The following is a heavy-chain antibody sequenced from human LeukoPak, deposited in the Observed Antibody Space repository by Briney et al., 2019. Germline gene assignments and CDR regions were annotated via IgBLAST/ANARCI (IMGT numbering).Heavy chain of an antibody. V-gene: IGHV3-30*04. Sequence: GGSLRLSCAASGFTFSGSAMHWVRQAPGKGLEWVAIISYDGSNEYYADSVKGRFTISRDNAKNSLYLQMNSLRAEDTAVYYCARGKRVTHFDYWGQGTLVTVSS. CDR1: GFTFSGSA. CDR3: ARGKRVTHFDY. J-gene: IGHJ4*02. D-gene: IGHD4-23*01. CDR2: ISYDGSNE.